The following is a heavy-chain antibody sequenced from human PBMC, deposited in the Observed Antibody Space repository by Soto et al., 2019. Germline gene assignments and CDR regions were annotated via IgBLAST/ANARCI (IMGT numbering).Heavy chain of an antibody. J-gene: IGHJ3*02. CDR2: IWYDGSNK. V-gene: IGHV3-33*01. D-gene: IGHD3-10*01. Sequence: QVQLVESGGGVVQPGRSLRLSCAASGFTFSSYGMHWVRQAPGKGLEWVAVIWYDGSNKYYADSVKGRFTISRDNSKNTLYLQMNSLRAEDTAVYYCARNWLWFGELRVGAFDIWGQGTMVTVSS. CDR1: GFTFSSYG. CDR3: ARNWLWFGELRVGAFDI.